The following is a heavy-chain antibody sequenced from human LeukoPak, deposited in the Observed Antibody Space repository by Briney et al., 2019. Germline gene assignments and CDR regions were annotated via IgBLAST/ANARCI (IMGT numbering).Heavy chain of an antibody. D-gene: IGHD6-6*01. CDR1: GGTFNKYG. Sequence: ASVKVSCKASGGTFNKYGINWVRQAPGQGLEWLGRIIPILDLTNYAQRFRGRVTVTADKSTDTAYMELSSLRSEDTAVYYCALQGSSSGGTRVTTYFDYWGQGTLVTVSS. V-gene: IGHV1-69*04. CDR3: ALQGSSSGGTRVTTYFDY. CDR2: IIPILDLT. J-gene: IGHJ4*02.